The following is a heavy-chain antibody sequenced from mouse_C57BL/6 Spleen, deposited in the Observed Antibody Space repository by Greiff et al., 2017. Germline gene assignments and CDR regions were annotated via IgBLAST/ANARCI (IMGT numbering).Heavy chain of an antibody. J-gene: IGHJ2*01. D-gene: IGHD2-4*01. CDR2: IDPSDSYT. Sequence: VQLQQPGAELVMPGASVKLSCKASGYTFTSYWMHGVKQRPGQGLEWIGEIDPSDSYTNYNQKFKGKSTLTVDKSSSTAYMQLSRLTSEDAAVYYCARMGYDYEGDWGQGT. CDR3: ARMGYDYEGD. V-gene: IGHV1-69*01. CDR1: GYTFTSYW.